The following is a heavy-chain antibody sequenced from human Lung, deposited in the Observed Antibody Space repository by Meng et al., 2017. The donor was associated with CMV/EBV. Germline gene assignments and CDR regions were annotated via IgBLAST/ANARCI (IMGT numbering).Heavy chain of an antibody. Sequence: GEXXKISCAASGFTFGSYWMHWVRQAPGRGLVWVSRIRFDGTGIGYADSVRGRFTISRDNAKNTVYLEMNSLRAEDTAVYYCTRDWRNAFDIWGQGTMVTGSS. CDR3: TRDWRNAFDI. CDR1: GFTFGSYW. CDR2: IRFDGTGI. J-gene: IGHJ3*02. V-gene: IGHV3-74*01.